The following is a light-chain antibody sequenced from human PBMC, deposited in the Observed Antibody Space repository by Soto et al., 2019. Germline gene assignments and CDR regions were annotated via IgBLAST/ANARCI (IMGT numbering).Light chain of an antibody. CDR3: VAWDDNRSGWV. CDR2: KNG. V-gene: IGLV1-47*01. J-gene: IGLJ3*02. Sequence: QAVVTQPPSASGTPGQRVTISCSGSSSNIGSRYVYWYQQLPGTAPTLLIYKNGRRPSGVPDRFSGSKSGTSASLAISGLRSEDEADYYCVAWDDNRSGWVFGGGTKLTVL. CDR1: SSNIGSRY.